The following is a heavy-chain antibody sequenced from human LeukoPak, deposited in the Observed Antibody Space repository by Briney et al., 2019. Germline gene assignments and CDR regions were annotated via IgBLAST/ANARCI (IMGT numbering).Heavy chain of an antibody. V-gene: IGHV4-59*12. CDR1: GGSISNYY. CDR3: PREEPRYSSSANWFDP. Sequence: SETLSLTCTVSGGSISNYYWSWIRQTPGKGLEWIAYIYYSGRTNYNPSLKSRVTISVNTSKNQFSLKLSSVTAADTAVYYCPREEPRYSSSANWFDPGGQGTLVTVSS. J-gene: IGHJ5*02. D-gene: IGHD6-6*01. CDR2: IYYSGRT.